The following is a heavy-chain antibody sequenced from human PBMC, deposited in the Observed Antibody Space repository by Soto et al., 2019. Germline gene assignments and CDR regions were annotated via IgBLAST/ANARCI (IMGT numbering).Heavy chain of an antibody. D-gene: IGHD2-15*01. V-gene: IGHV1-46*01. CDR1: GYTFTSYY. J-gene: IGHJ4*02. CDR2: INPSGGST. CDR3: ARLDCSGGSCYSGAFDD. Sequence: ASVKVSCKASGYTFTSYYMHWVRQAPGQGLEWMGIINPSGGSTSYAQKFQGRVTMTRDTSTSTVYMELSSLRSEDTAVYYCARLDCSGGSCYSGAFDDWGQGTLVTVS.